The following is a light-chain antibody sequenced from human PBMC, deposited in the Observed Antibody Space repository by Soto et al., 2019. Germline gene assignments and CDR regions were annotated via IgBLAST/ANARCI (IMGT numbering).Light chain of an antibody. CDR2: DAS. CDR3: QHRMNWPLT. Sequence: EMWLTQSPAPRSFPPGKKAIPPSRASQTISRYLLWYQPKPGQAPRLLIYDASNRATGIPARFSSSGSETDFTLTISRLEPADFAVYYCQHRMNWPLTFGQGTKVDI. CDR1: QTISRY. V-gene: IGKV3-11*01. J-gene: IGKJ1*01.